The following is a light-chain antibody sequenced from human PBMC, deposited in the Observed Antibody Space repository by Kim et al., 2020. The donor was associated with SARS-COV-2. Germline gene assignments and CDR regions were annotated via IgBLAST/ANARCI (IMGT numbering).Light chain of an antibody. J-gene: IGLJ3*02. V-gene: IGLV1-51*01. CDR2: DND. Sequence: GQKVTISCSGSNSNVGNNYVSWFQQLPGTAPKLLIYDNDKRPSGIPDRFSGSKSGTSATLGISGLQTGDEADYYCGTWDSSLSAWVFGGGTQLTVL. CDR1: NSNVGNNY. CDR3: GTWDSSLSAWV.